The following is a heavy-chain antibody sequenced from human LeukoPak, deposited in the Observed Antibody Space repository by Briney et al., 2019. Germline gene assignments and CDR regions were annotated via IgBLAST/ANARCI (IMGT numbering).Heavy chain of an antibody. J-gene: IGHJ5*02. CDR3: ARDRGANIPAELAP. CDR1: GFSFSTYW. V-gene: IGHV3-74*01. CDR2: INADGTNT. D-gene: IGHD2-2*01. Sequence: TGGSLRLSCAASGFSFSTYWMHWVRQVPGKGLLWVGSINADGTNTAYADSVKGRFTISRDNAQNTLYLQMNSPTAEDTGVYYCARDRGANIPAELAPWGQGTLVTVSS.